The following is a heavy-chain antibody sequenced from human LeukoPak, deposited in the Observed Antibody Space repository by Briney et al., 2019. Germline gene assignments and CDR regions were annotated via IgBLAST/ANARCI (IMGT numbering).Heavy chain of an antibody. D-gene: IGHD4/OR15-4a*01. Sequence: SETLSLTCTVSGGSISSYYWSWIRQPAGKGLEWIGRIYTSGSTNYNPSLKSRVTMSVDTSKNQFSLKLSSVTAADTAVYYCARDVRCCPLGNWFDPWGQGTLVTVSS. V-gene: IGHV4-4*07. J-gene: IGHJ5*02. CDR3: ARDVRCCPLGNWFDP. CDR1: GGSISSYY. CDR2: IYTSGST.